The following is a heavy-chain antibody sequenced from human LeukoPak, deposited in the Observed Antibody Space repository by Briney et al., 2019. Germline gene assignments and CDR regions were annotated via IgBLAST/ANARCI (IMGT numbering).Heavy chain of an antibody. CDR3: ARGSPDGAVLRFVEWSETLDP. CDR1: DGSISSSSYY. Sequence: SETLSPTCTVSDGSISSSSYYWGWIRQPPGKGLEWIGSIYYSGSTYYNPSLKSRVTISVDTSNNQFSLKMSSVTAAETGVYYCARGSPDGAVLRFVEWSETLDPWGQGTLVTVSS. V-gene: IGHV4-39*07. CDR2: IYYSGST. J-gene: IGHJ5*02. D-gene: IGHD3-3*01.